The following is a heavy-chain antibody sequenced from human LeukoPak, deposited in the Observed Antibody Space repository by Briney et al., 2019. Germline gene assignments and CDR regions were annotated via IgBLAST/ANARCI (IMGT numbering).Heavy chain of an antibody. J-gene: IGHJ4*02. CDR1: GGSISSAVYY. CDR3: ARDDMGSGGSYYRY. CDR2: IFYSGST. D-gene: IGHD2-15*01. V-gene: IGHV4-31*03. Sequence: PSETLSLTCTVSGGSISSAVYYWSWIRQLPGKGLEWIGYIFYSGSTYYNPSLKSRVTISVDTSKNQFSLKLSSVTAADTAVYYCARDDMGSGGSYYRYWGQGNLVTVSS.